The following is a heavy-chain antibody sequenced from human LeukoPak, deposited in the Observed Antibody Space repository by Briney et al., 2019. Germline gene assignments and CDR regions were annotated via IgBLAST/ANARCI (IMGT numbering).Heavy chain of an antibody. CDR2: INPNSGGT. J-gene: IGHJ4*02. D-gene: IGHD3-3*01. CDR1: GYTFTGYY. V-gene: IGHV1-2*02. Sequence: ASVTVSCKASGYTFTGYYIHWVRQAPGQGLEWMGWINPNSGGTNYAQKFQGRITMTRDTSISTAYMDLSSLRSDDTAVYYCASGRYDDSWSTYNIDYWGQGTLVTVSS. CDR3: ASGRYDDSWSTYNIDY.